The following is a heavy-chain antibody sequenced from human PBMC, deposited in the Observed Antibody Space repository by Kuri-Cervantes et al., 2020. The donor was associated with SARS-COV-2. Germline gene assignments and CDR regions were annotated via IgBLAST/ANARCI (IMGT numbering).Heavy chain of an antibody. J-gene: IGHJ6*02. CDR1: GGTFSSYA. D-gene: IGHD2-15*01. CDR2: IIPIFGTA. Sequence: SVKVSCKASGGTFSSYAISWGRQAPGQGLEWMGGIIPIFGTANYAQKFQGRVTITADKSTSTAYMELSSLRSEDTAVYYCARKIGVGYCSGGSCWGMDVWGQGTTVTVSS. CDR3: ARKIGVGYCSGGSCWGMDV. V-gene: IGHV1-69*06.